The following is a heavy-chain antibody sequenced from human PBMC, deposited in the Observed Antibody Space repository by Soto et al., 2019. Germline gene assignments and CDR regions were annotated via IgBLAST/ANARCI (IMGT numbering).Heavy chain of an antibody. CDR2: IYASGSP. D-gene: IGHD1-26*01. CDR3: ARGVGSSPPQY. V-gene: IGHV4-59*02. J-gene: IGHJ4*02. Sequence: SETLSLTCTISGGSVSVYYWSWIRQSTGQGLEWIGYIYASGSPYYNPSLRSRVTISADTSKNQVSLKLTSPTAADTAVYYCARGVGSSPPQYWGRGTLVTVSS. CDR1: GGSVSVYY.